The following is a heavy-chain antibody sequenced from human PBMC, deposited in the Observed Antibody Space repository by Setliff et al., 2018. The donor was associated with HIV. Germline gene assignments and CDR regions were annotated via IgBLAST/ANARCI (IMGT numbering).Heavy chain of an antibody. CDR1: GGSISNYY. CDR3: ASEARTRSTYYYSMDV. J-gene: IGHJ6*03. D-gene: IGHD2-2*01. Sequence: PSETLSLTCTVSGGSISNYYWSWIRQPPGKGLEWIGHIYNDGSTIYNPSLKGRLTISLDTSKNEFSLRLTSVTAADTAVYYCASEARTRSTYYYSMDVWGKGTTVTVSS. CDR2: IYNDGST. V-gene: IGHV4-59*08.